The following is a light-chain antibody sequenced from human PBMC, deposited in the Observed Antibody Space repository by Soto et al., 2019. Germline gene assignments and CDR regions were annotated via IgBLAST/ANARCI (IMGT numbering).Light chain of an antibody. J-gene: IGLJ3*02. CDR3: SSYTSSSIPWV. V-gene: IGLV2-14*01. CDR2: EVD. CDR1: SSDVGGYNY. Sequence: QSVLTQPASVSGSPGQAITISCTGTSSDVGGYNYVSWYQQHPGRAPKLLVYEVDTRPSGVSNRFSGSKAGNTASLTISGLQDEDEADYYCSSYTSSSIPWVFGGGTKLTVL.